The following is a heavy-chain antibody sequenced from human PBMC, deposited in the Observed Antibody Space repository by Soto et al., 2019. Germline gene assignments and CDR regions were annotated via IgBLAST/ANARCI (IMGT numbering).Heavy chain of an antibody. Sequence: ASVKVSCKASGGTFSSFAFSWVRQAPGQGLEWMGGIIPIFETTYYAQKFQGRVTITADDSADTVYMELSSLRSEDTAVYYCAKDMGPQMFLYVWDYWGQGALVTVSS. CDR1: GGTFSSFA. CDR3: AKDMGPQMFLYVWDY. D-gene: IGHD3-10*01. J-gene: IGHJ4*02. CDR2: IIPIFETT. V-gene: IGHV1-69*13.